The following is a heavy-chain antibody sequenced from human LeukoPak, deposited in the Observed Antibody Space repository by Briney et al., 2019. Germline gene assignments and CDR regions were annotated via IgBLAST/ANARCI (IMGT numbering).Heavy chain of an antibody. Sequence: GGSLRLSCAASGFTFDDYAMHWVRQAPGKGLEWVSLISGDGGSTYYADSVKGRFTISRDNAKNSLYLQMNSLRAEDTAVYYCARGGRRDLGYCSSTSCYAQYYFDYWGQGTLVTVSS. CDR2: ISGDGGST. V-gene: IGHV3-43*02. CDR1: GFTFDDYA. D-gene: IGHD2-2*01. CDR3: ARGGRRDLGYCSSTSCYAQYYFDY. J-gene: IGHJ4*02.